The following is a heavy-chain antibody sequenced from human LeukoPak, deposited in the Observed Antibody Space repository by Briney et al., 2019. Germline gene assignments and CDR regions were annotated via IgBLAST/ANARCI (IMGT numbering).Heavy chain of an antibody. CDR3: TAGTMVRGEILLRDSH. CDR2: IKSNNDGGTT. V-gene: IGHV3-15*01. CDR1: GFSFSDAW. D-gene: IGHD3-10*01. Sequence: PGGSFRLSCAASGFSFSDAWMSWVRQAPGKGLEWLGRIKSNNDGGTTHYAAPVKGRLTISRDDSKNTLYLEMSGLKTDDTALYYCTAGTMVRGEILLRDSHWGQGTLVTVFS. J-gene: IGHJ1*01.